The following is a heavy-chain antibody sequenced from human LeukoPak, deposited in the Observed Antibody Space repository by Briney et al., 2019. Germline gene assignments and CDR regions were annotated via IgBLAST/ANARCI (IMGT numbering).Heavy chain of an antibody. Sequence: ASVKVSCKASGYTFTSYTMNWVRQAPGQGLEWMGWITTNTGNPTYAHGFTGHFVFSLDTSVSTAYLQISSLKAEDSAVYYCARVGTDYGDYMVNYYYYMDVWGKGTTVAVSS. J-gene: IGHJ6*03. V-gene: IGHV7-4-1*02. CDR3: ARVGTDYGDYMVNYYYYMDV. D-gene: IGHD4-17*01. CDR1: GYTFTSYT. CDR2: ITTNTGNP.